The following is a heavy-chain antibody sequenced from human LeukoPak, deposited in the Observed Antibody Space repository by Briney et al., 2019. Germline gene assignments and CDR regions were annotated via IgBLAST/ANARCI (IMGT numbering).Heavy chain of an antibody. CDR2: ISYDGSNE. CDR3: ARDTYASGWKYYFDY. D-gene: IGHD6-19*01. Sequence: PGGSLRLSCAASGFTFSSYSMHWVRQAPGKGLEWVAVISYDGSNEYYADSVKGRFTPSRDNSKNTLYLQMNSLRAEDTAVYHCARDTYASGWKYYFDYWGQGTLVTVSS. V-gene: IGHV3-30*04. J-gene: IGHJ4*02. CDR1: GFTFSSYS.